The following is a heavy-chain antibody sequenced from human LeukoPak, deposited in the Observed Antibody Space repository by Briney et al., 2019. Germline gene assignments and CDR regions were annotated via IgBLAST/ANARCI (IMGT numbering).Heavy chain of an antibody. CDR1: GFTVSSNY. D-gene: IGHD3-22*01. CDR2: IYSGGST. Sequence: PGGSLRLSCAASGFTVSSNYMSWVRQAPGKGLEWVSVIYSGGSTYYADSVKGRFTISRGNSKNTLYLQMNSLRAEDTAVYYCARGGYYYDSSGYLFDYWGQGTLVTVSS. V-gene: IGHV3-53*01. CDR3: ARGGYYYDSSGYLFDY. J-gene: IGHJ4*02.